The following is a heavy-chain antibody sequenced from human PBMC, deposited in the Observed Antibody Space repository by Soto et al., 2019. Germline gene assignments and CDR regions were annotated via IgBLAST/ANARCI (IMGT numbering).Heavy chain of an antibody. V-gene: IGHV4-61*01. D-gene: IGHD3-22*01. CDR2: IYYSGSN. CDR1: GGSVSSGSYD. Sequence: XTLSLACTVSGGSVSSGSYDWSWIRQPQGKGLEWIGYIYYSGSNTYNPSIKSRVTISVDTSKNQFTLKLSSVNAADTAVYYCARQYYDSSGTSDYWGQGTLVTVSA. J-gene: IGHJ4*02. CDR3: ARQYYDSSGTSDY.